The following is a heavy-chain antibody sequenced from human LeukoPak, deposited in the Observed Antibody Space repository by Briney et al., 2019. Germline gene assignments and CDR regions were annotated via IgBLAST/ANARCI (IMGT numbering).Heavy chain of an antibody. CDR1: GYTFTSFA. V-gene: IGHV1-3*01. J-gene: IGHJ5*02. Sequence: ASVKVSCKATGYTFTSFAMHCVRQAPGQRLEWMGWISAGNGNVKYSQKFQGRVTITRDTSASTAYMELSSLKSEDTGVYYCARADNGGNWFDPWGQGTLVTVSS. CDR2: ISAGNGNV. CDR3: ARADNGGNWFDP. D-gene: IGHD4-23*01.